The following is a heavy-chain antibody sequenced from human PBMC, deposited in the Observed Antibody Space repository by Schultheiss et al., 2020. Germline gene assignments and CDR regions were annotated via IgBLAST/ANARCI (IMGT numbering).Heavy chain of an antibody. D-gene: IGHD2-2*01. V-gene: IGHV3-15*01. CDR1: GFSFSSYG. CDR3: ARRTTHYYYYYMDV. J-gene: IGHJ6*03. CDR2: IKSETDGGTA. Sequence: GGSLRLSCAASGFSFSSYGMSWVRQAPGKGLEWVGRIKSETDGGTAAYAAPVKDRFTVSRDDLENTLYLQMNSLRAEDTAVYYCARRTTHYYYYYMDVWGKGTTVTVSS.